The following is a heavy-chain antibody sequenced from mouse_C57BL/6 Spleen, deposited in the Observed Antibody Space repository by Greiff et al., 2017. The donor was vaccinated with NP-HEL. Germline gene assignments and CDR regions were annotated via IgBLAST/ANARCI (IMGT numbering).Heavy chain of an antibody. CDR2: ISSGGSYT. Sequence: EVKLMESGGDLVKPGGSLKLSCAASGFTFSSYGMSWVRQTPDKRLEWVATISSGGSYTYYPDSVKGRFTISRDNAKNTLYLQMSSLKSEDTAMYYCARSHRYFDYWAKAPLSQSPQ. V-gene: IGHV5-6*01. CDR1: GFTFSSYG. CDR3: ARSHRYFDY. J-gene: IGHJ2*01.